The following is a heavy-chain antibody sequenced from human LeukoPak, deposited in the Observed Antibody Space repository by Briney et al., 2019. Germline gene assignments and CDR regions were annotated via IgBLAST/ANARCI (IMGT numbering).Heavy chain of an antibody. CDR2: ISSGSTSI. Sequence: GGSLRVSCAASGFTFSTYSMNWVRQAPGKGLEWVSYISSGSTSIYYADSVKGRFTISRDNAKNSLYLQMSSLRDEDTAVYSCARALRGVGASYYYGMDVWGQGTTVTVSS. CDR1: GFTFSTYS. D-gene: IGHD1-26*01. J-gene: IGHJ6*02. CDR3: ARALRGVGASYYYGMDV. V-gene: IGHV3-48*02.